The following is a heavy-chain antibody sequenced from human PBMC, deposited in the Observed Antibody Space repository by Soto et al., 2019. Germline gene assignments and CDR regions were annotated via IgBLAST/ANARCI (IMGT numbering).Heavy chain of an antibody. D-gene: IGHD6-19*01. CDR1: GGSVSSGSYY. J-gene: IGHJ4*02. Sequence: QVQLQESGPGLVKPSETLSLTCTVSGGSVSSGSYYWSWIRQPPGKGLEWIGYIYYSGSTNYNPSLQSRVTISVDTSKKHFSGKLSSVTAADTAVYYCARQQWLGQPEFDYWGQGTLVTVSS. CDR3: ARQQWLGQPEFDY. V-gene: IGHV4-61*01. CDR2: IYYSGST.